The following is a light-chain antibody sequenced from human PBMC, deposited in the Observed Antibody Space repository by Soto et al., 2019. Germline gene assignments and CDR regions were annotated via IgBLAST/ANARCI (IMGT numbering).Light chain of an antibody. CDR2: LEGSGSY. J-gene: IGLJ3*02. Sequence: QSVLTQSSAASASLGSSVKLTCTLSIGHSSYIIAWHQQQPGKAPRYLMKLEGSGSYNKGSGVPDRFSGSSSGADRYLTISILQFEDEADYYCETWDSNTHTVFGGGTKLTVL. V-gene: IGLV4-60*02. CDR1: IGHSSYI. CDR3: ETWDSNTHTV.